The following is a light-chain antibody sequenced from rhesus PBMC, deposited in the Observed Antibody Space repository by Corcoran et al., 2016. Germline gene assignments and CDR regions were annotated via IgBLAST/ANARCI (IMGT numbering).Light chain of an antibody. Sequence: DIQMSQSPSSLSASVGDKVTITCRASQGISNALAWYQQKPGKALKLLIYSASSLESGDPSRFSGSRSGTDFTLTISSLQPEDFATYYCQQVYSTPFTFGPGTKLDIK. J-gene: IGKJ3*01. CDR2: SAS. CDR3: QQVYSTPFT. V-gene: IGKV1-33*02. CDR1: QGISNA.